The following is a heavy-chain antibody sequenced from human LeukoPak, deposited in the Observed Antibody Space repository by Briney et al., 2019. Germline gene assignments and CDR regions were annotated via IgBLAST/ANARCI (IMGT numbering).Heavy chain of an antibody. V-gene: IGHV3-23*01. Sequence: GGSLRLSCAASGFTFSSYAMSWVRQAPGKGLEWVSLISGSDGSTYYADSVKGRFTISRDNSKNTLFLQMNSLRAEDTAVYYCAKAYSSSWYEYFQHWGQGTLVTVSS. D-gene: IGHD6-13*01. CDR2: ISGSDGST. CDR1: GFTFSSYA. CDR3: AKAYSSSWYEYFQH. J-gene: IGHJ1*01.